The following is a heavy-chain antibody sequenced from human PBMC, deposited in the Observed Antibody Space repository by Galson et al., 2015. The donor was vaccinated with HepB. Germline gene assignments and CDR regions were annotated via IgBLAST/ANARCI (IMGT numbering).Heavy chain of an antibody. CDR1: GYTFTSYY. D-gene: IGHD6-6*01. CDR3: ASHIPEYSSSSVGVGYYFDY. Sequence: SVKVSCKASGYTFTSYYMHWVRQAPGQGLEWMGIINPSGGSTSYAQKFQGRVTMTRDTSTSTVYMELSSLRSEDTAVYYCASHIPEYSSSSVGVGYYFDYWGQGTLVTVSS. V-gene: IGHV1-46*01. CDR2: INPSGGST. J-gene: IGHJ4*02.